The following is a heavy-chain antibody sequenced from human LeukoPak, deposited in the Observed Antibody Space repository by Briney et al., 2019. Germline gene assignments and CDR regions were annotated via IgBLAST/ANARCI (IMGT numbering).Heavy chain of an antibody. CDR3: AKDDDGYY. Sequence: GGSLRLSCAASGFTFSKSWMSRVRQTPEKGLEWVANLNKDGSAKYYVDSVKGRFTISRDNAKNSLYLQMNSLRAEDTAVYYCAKDDDGYYWGQGILVTVSP. D-gene: IGHD3-3*01. CDR1: GFTFSKSW. V-gene: IGHV3-7*04. J-gene: IGHJ4*02. CDR2: LNKDGSAK.